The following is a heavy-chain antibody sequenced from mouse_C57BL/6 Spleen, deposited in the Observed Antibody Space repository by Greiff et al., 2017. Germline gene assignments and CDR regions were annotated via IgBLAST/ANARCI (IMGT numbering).Heavy chain of an antibody. V-gene: IGHV3-6*01. J-gene: IGHJ1*03. CDR3: ARGDGSSYNWYFDV. D-gene: IGHD1-1*01. CDR1: GYSITSGYY. Sequence: EVQVVESGPGLVKPSQSLSLTCSVTGYSITSGYYWNWIRQFPGNKLEWMGYISYDGSNNYNPSLKNRISITRDTSKNQFFLKLNSVTTEDTATYYCARGDGSSYNWYFDVWGTGTTVTVSS. CDR2: ISYDGSN.